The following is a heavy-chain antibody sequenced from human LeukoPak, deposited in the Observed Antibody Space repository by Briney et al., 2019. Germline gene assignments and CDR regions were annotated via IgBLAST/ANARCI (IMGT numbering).Heavy chain of an antibody. J-gene: IGHJ3*02. CDR1: GYTFTSYG. D-gene: IGHD3-10*01. CDR3: ARDRGYGSREAFDI. Sequence: ASVKVSCKASGYTFTSYGISWVRQAPGQGLEWMGWISAYNGNTNYAQKLQGRVTMTTDTSTSTAHMELRSLRSDDTAVYYCARDRGYGSREAFDIWGQGTMVTVSS. CDR2: ISAYNGNT. V-gene: IGHV1-18*01.